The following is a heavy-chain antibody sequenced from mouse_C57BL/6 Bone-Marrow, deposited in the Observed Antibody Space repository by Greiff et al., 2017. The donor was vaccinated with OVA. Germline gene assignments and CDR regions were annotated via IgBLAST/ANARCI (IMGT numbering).Heavy chain of an antibody. CDR1: GYTFTSYW. V-gene: IGHV1-72*01. CDR2: IEPNSGGT. CDR3: AISRGFPYYFDY. J-gene: IGHJ2*01. D-gene: IGHD3-3*01. Sequence: QVQLQQSGAELVKPGASVKLSCKASGYTFTSYWMHWVKQRPGRGLEWIGRIEPNSGGTKYNEKLKSKATLTVDKPSSTAYMHLSSLTSEYSSVYYCAISRGFPYYFDYWGQGTTLTVSS.